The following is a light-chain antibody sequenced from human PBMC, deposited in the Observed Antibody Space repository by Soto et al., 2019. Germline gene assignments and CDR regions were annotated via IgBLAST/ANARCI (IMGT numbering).Light chain of an antibody. V-gene: IGLV1-40*01. CDR3: QSYDRSLSGFV. CDR2: GDY. Sequence: QSVLTQPPSVSGAPGQRVTISCTGSSSNIGADYDVHWYQHLPGTAPKLLIFGDYNRPSGVPDRISGSRSGTSASLAITGLQAEDEADYYCQSYDRSLSGFVFGTGTKVNVL. CDR1: SSNIGADYD. J-gene: IGLJ1*01.